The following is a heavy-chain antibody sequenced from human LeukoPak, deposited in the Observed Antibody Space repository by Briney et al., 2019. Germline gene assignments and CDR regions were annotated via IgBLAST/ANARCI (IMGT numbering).Heavy chain of an antibody. D-gene: IGHD2-2*01. CDR2: IYYSGGT. V-gene: IGHV4-59*01. CDR3: ARSYVPHPYYFDY. Sequence: SETLSLTCTVSGGSISSYYWSWIRQPPGKGLEWIGYIYYSGGTNYNPSLKSRVTISVDTSKNQFSLKLSSVTAADTAVYYCARSYVPHPYYFDYWGQGTLVTVSS. J-gene: IGHJ4*02. CDR1: GGSISSYY.